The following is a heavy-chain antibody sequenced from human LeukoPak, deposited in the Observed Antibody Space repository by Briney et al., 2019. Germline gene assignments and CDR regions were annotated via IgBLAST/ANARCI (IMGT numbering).Heavy chain of an antibody. CDR2: INPNSGGT. J-gene: IGHJ3*02. CDR1: GYTFTGYY. V-gene: IGHV1-2*02. D-gene: IGHD3-22*01. CDR3: ARDLNYYDSSGYYRVFDI. Sequence: ASVKVSRKASGYTFTGYYMHWVRQAPGQGLEWMGWINPNSGGTNYAQKFQGRVTMTRDTSISTAYMELSRLRSDDTAVYYCARDLNYYDSSGYYRVFDILGQGTMVSDSS.